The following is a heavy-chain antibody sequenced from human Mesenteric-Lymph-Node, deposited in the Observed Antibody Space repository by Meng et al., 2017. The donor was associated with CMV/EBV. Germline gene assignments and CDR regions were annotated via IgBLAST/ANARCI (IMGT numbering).Heavy chain of an antibody. V-gene: IGHV4-61*01. D-gene: IGHD6-13*01. CDR1: GGSVSSGSSY. CDR3: ARDHIAAAGTGWFDP. Sequence: GGSVSSGSSYWSWIRQPPGKGLEWIGYIYYSGSTNYNPSLKSRVTISVDTSKNQFSLKLSSVTAADTAVYYCARDHIAAAGTGWFDPWGQGTLVTVSS. CDR2: IYYSGST. J-gene: IGHJ5*02.